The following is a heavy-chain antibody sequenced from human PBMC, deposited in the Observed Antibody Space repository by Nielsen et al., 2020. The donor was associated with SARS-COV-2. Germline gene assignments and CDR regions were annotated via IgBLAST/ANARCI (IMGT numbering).Heavy chain of an antibody. CDR1: GFTFGDAI. D-gene: IGHD3-10*01. CDR2: IRSKANNYET. V-gene: IGHV3-73*01. CDR3: AKDYYGSGSYFDY. Sequence: GESLKISCAASGFTFGDAIIHWVRQASGKGLEWVGRIRSKANNYETSYAASVRGRFTISRDESENKAYLQMNSLKTEDTAVYYCAKDYYGSGSYFDYWGQGTLVTVSS. J-gene: IGHJ4*02.